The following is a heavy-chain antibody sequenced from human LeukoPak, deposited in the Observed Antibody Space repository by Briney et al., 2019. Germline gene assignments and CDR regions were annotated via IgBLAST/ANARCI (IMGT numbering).Heavy chain of an antibody. V-gene: IGHV4-59*01. D-gene: IGHD3-3*01. CDR2: IYYSGTT. Sequence: SETLSLICTVCGGSIRNYYWSGVRQPPGKGLEWIGYIYYSGTTNYNPSLESRVTISVDTSNNQFSLKLSSVNAADTAVYYCAKRLFGDYYGMDVWGQGTSVTVSS. CDR1: GGSIRNYY. CDR3: AKRLFGDYYGMDV. J-gene: IGHJ6*02.